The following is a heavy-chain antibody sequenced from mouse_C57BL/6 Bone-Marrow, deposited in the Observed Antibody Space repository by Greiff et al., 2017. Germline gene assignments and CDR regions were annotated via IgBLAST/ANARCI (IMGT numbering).Heavy chain of an antibody. Sequence: QVQLQQPGAELVKPGASVKLSCKASGYTFTSYWMHWVKQRPGQGLEWIGMINPNSGSTNYNEKFKSKATLTVDKSSSTAYMQLSSLTSEDSAVYYCARSGIYYYGSWGYFDVWGTGTTVTVSS. J-gene: IGHJ1*03. CDR3: ARSGIYYYGSWGYFDV. CDR2: INPNSGST. V-gene: IGHV1-64*01. CDR1: GYTFTSYW. D-gene: IGHD1-1*01.